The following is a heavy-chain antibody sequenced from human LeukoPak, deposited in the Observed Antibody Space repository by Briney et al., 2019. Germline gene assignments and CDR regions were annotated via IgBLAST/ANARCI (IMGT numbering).Heavy chain of an antibody. D-gene: IGHD2-21*01. J-gene: IGHJ4*02. Sequence: GGSLRLSCAASGFTFSNAWMNWVRQAPGKGLEWVAVIWYDGSNKYYADSVKGRFTISRDNSKNTLYLQMNSLRAEDTAVYYCARSNSPDYWGQGTLVTVSS. V-gene: IGHV3-33*08. CDR1: GFTFSNAW. CDR2: IWYDGSNK. CDR3: ARSNSPDY.